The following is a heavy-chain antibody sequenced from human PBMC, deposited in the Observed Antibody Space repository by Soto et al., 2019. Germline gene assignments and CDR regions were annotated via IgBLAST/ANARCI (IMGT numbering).Heavy chain of an antibody. J-gene: IGHJ6*02. V-gene: IGHV4-34*01. CDR1: GGSFSGYY. Sequence: QVRLQQWGAGLLKPSETLSLTCAVYGGSFSGYYWSWIRQPPGKGLEWIGEINHSGSTNYNPSLKSRVTISVDTSKNQFSLKLSSVTAADTAVYYCARGRYYGSGSYPYYYYGMDVWGQGTTVTVSS. CDR2: INHSGST. CDR3: ARGRYYGSGSYPYYYYGMDV. D-gene: IGHD3-10*01.